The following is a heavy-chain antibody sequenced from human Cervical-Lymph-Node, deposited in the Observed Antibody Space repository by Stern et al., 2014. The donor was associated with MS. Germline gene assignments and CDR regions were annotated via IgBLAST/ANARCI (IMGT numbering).Heavy chain of an antibody. Sequence: VQLVESGAEVKQPGDSVKVSCKGSGYTFTSYGISWVRQAPRQALESLGWISTYNGNSNYAQKLQGRVTMTTDTSTSIAYMELRRLRSDDTAVYYCARGLLGSENAFDIWGQGTMVTVSS. CDR2: ISTYNGNS. V-gene: IGHV1-18*01. J-gene: IGHJ3*02. CDR1: GYTFTSYG. CDR3: ARGLLGSENAFDI. D-gene: IGHD2-15*01.